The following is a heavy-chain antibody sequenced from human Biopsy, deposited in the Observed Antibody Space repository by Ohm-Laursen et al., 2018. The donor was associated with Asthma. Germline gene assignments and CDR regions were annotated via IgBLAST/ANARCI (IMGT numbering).Heavy chain of an antibody. V-gene: IGHV4-59*12. CDR1: PGSINDSY. J-gene: IGHJ5*02. Sequence: SETLSLTCTVSPGSINDSYWNWIRPFPGKGLEWIGYVHSTGSTRFNPSLKSRVSISLDTSKNQFSLSLTSVTAADTAVYYCARTTYGHDGFDPWGQGTLVTVSS. D-gene: IGHD4-17*01. CDR2: VHSTGST. CDR3: ARTTYGHDGFDP.